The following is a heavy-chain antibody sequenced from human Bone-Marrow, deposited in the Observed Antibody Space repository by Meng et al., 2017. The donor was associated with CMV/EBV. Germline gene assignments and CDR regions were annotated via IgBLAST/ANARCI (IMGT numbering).Heavy chain of an antibody. Sequence: ESLKISCAASGFTLSRYWMHWVRQAPGKGLVWVSRINEDGSRTDYADSVKGRFTISRDNGENTLYLEMNSLRAEDTAVYYCARAWSGSDDYWGQGTLVTVSS. CDR2: INEDGSRT. J-gene: IGHJ4*02. V-gene: IGHV3-74*01. CDR1: GFTLSRYW. CDR3: ARAWSGSDDY. D-gene: IGHD1-26*01.